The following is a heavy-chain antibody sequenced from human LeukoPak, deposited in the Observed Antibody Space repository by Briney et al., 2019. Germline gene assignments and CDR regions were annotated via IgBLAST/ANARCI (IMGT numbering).Heavy chain of an antibody. J-gene: IGHJ4*02. CDR1: GFTFSSYP. CDR2: ISESGDVT. V-gene: IGHV3-23*01. Sequence: GGSLRLSCVVSGFTFSSYPMSWVRQAPGKGLEWVSDISESGDVTHYADSMKGRFTISRDNTKNTLSLQMNSLRAEDTAIYYCARDSSHYLGSSDYWGQGTLVTVSS. CDR3: ARDSSHYLGSSDY. D-gene: IGHD6-6*01.